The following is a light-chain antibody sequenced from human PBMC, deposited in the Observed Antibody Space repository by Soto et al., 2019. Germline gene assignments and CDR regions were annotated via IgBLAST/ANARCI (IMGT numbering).Light chain of an antibody. Sequence: IVLTQSPATLSLSPGERATLSCTASQHVTTTYIAWYQQKFGQAPSLLIYGASTRATGTPERFTGGGFGTDFTLTISRVEPEDFAVYYCQQYDSSFTFGGGTKVEMK. CDR2: GAS. CDR3: QQYDSSFT. J-gene: IGKJ4*01. V-gene: IGKV3-20*01. CDR1: QHVTTTY.